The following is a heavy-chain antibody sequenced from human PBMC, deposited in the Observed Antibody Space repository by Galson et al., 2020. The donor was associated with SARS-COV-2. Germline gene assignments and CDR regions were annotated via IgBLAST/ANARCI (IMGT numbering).Heavy chain of an antibody. CDR2: INHSGST. Sequence: SQTLSLTCAVYGGSFSGYHWSWIRQPPGKGLEWIGEINHSGSTNYNPSLKNRVTISLDTSKNQFSLKLNSVTAADSAVYYCARGRDHRGPFGYYYHCMDVWAKGTTVTVPS. V-gene: IGHV4-34*01. D-gene: IGHD3-10*01. CDR1: GGSFSGYH. CDR3: ARGRDHRGPFGYYYHCMDV. J-gene: IGHJ6*03.